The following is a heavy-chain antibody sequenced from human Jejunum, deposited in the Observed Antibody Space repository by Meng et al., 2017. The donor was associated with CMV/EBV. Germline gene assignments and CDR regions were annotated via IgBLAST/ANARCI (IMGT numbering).Heavy chain of an antibody. J-gene: IGHJ5*02. V-gene: IGHV3-30*09. CDR1: GFTFSSFS. CDR2: ISYDGSDE. D-gene: IGHD5-12*01. CDR3: ARGDNGFFEDFDH. Sequence: SGFTFSSFSMDWVRQAPGKGLEWVAQISYDGSDEDYVESVKGRFAISRDNSKYTLYLQLDSLRPEDTALYYCARGDNGFFEDFDHWGQGTLVTVSS.